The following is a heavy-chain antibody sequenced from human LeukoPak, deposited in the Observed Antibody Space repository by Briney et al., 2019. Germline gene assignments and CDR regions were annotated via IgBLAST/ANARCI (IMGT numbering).Heavy chain of an antibody. CDR2: ISYDGSNK. Sequence: GGSLRLSCAASGFTFNNYGMHWVRQAPGKGLEWVAVISYDGSNKYYADSVKGRFTISRDNSKNTLYLQMNSLRAEDTAVYYCAKQLGYCSDGSCYFPYWGQGTLVTVSS. CDR3: AKQLGYCSDGSCYFPY. J-gene: IGHJ4*02. D-gene: IGHD2-15*01. V-gene: IGHV3-30*18. CDR1: GFTFNNYG.